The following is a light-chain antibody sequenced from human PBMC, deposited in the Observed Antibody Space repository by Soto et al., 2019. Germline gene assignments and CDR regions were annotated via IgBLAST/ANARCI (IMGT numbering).Light chain of an antibody. Sequence: QPVLTQPPSVSGAPGQRVTISCTGSSSNIGAPYNVHWYQQLPGTVPKLLIYANNNRPSGVPDRFSGSRSGTSASLAITGLQAGDEADYYCQSYDSSLSEGVFGGGTKLTVL. CDR3: QSYDSSLSEGV. CDR2: ANN. J-gene: IGLJ2*01. V-gene: IGLV1-40*01. CDR1: SSNIGAPYN.